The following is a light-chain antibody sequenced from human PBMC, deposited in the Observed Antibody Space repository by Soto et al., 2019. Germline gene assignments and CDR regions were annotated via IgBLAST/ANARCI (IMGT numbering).Light chain of an antibody. CDR3: GSYAGGYTYL. V-gene: IGLV2-11*01. CDR2: DVA. J-gene: IGLJ1*01. Sequence: QSVLTQPRSVSGSPGQSVSISCAGTGNDVGAYNYVSWYQQHPGRPPKLMIYDVARWPSGVPDRFSGSKSGNTASLTISGIQAEDEAYYLCGSYAGGYTYLFGNGTKVTVL. CDR1: GNDVGAYNY.